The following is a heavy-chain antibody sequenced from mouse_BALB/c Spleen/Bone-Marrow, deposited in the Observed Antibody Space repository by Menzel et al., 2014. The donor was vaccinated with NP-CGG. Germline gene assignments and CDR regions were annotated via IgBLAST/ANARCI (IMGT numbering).Heavy chain of an antibody. J-gene: IGHJ3*01. CDR2: ILPGSGST. CDR1: GYTFSSYW. D-gene: IGHD1-2*01. CDR3: ARRGHGFAWFAY. Sequence: QVQLKHSGTELMKPGASVKISCKATGYTFSSYWIEWVNQRPGHGLEWIGEILPGSGSTNYNEKFKGKATFTADTSSNTAYMQLSSLTSEDSAVYYCARRGHGFAWFAYWGQGTLVTVSA. V-gene: IGHV1-9*01.